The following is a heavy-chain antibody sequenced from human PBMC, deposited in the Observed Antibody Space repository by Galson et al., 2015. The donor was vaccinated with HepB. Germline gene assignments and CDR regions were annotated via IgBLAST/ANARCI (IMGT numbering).Heavy chain of an antibody. D-gene: IGHD6-13*01. CDR1: GYTLTELS. J-gene: IGHJ5*02. Sequence: SVKVSCKVSGYTLTELSMHWVRQAPGKGLEWMGGFDPEDGETIYAQKFQGRVTMTEDTSTDTAYMELSSLRSEDTAVYYCATGVADGAAARKSGNWFDPWGQGTLVTVSP. V-gene: IGHV1-24*01. CDR2: FDPEDGET. CDR3: ATGVADGAAARKSGNWFDP.